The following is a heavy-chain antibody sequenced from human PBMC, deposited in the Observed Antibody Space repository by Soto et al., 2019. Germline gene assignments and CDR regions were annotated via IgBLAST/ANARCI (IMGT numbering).Heavy chain of an antibody. Sequence: GGSLRLSCAASGFTFSSYDMHWVRQATGKGLEWVSAIGTAGDTYYPGSVKGRFTISRENAKNSLYLQMNSLRAGDTAVYYCARATKQRFGDAFDIWGQGTMVTVSS. J-gene: IGHJ3*02. CDR1: GFTFSSYD. CDR2: IGTAGDT. D-gene: IGHD6-25*01. CDR3: ARATKQRFGDAFDI. V-gene: IGHV3-13*01.